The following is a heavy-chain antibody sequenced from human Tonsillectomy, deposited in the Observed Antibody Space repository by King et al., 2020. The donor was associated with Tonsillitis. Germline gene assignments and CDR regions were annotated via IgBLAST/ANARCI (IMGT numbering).Heavy chain of an antibody. J-gene: IGHJ6*01. D-gene: IGHD5-24*01. CDR1: GYRFTSYW. CDR2: IDPSDSYT. Sequence: QLVQSGAEVKQPGESLRISCKGSGYRFTSYWISWVRQMPGKGLEWMGRIDPSDSYTKYSPSFQGHVTISADKSISTAYLQWSSLKASDTAKYYGVRMATLHHFVMAVWGQGNPVPGPS. V-gene: IGHV5-10-1*03. CDR3: VRMATLHHFVMAV.